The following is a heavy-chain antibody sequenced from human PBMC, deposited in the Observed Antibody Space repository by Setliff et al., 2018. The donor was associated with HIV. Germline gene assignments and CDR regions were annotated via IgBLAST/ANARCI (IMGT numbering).Heavy chain of an antibody. CDR2: IIPIFGTP. J-gene: IGHJ6*03. D-gene: IGHD1-1*01. Sequence: ASVKVSCKASGGIFSRFAFSWVRQAPGQGLEWMGGIIPIFGTPNCAQKFQGRVTITTDESTNTVYMELYSLTSEDTAIYYCASSAGAVPTTAPYGDYYYYFYMDVWGKGTTVTVSS. CDR1: GGIFSRFA. CDR3: ASSAGAVPTTAPYGDYYYYFYMDV. V-gene: IGHV1-69*05.